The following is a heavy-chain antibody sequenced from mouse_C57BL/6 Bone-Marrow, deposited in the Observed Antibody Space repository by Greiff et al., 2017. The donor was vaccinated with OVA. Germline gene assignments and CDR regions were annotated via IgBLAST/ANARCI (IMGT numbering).Heavy chain of an antibody. Sequence: VQLKQSGPELVKPGASVKISCKASGYTFTDYYMNWVKQSHGKSLEWIGDINPNNGGTSYNQKFKGKATLTVDKSSSTAYMELRSLTSEDSAVYYCARSLDGYYPSYAMDYWGQGTSVTVSS. CDR1: GYTFTDYY. V-gene: IGHV1-26*01. CDR2: INPNNGGT. D-gene: IGHD2-3*01. CDR3: ARSLDGYYPSYAMDY. J-gene: IGHJ4*01.